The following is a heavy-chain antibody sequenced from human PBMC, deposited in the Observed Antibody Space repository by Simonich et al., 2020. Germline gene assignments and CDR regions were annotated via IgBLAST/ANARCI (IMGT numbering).Heavy chain of an antibody. V-gene: IGHV1-69-2*01. D-gene: IGHD1-7*01. CDR3: ATSNLGRYYYYMDV. J-gene: IGHJ6*03. CDR2: VDPEKGEK. Sequence: VQLVQSGAEVKKPGASVKVSCKASGYTFTDYYMHWVQQAPGKGLEWMGMVDPEKGEKIYAEEFQGRVTITADTSTDTAYMELSSLRSEDTAVYYCATSNLGRYYYYMDVWGKGTTVTVSS. CDR1: GYTFTDYY.